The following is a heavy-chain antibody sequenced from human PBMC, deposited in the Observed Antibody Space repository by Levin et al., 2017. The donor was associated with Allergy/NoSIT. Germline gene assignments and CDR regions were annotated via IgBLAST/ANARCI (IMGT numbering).Heavy chain of an antibody. D-gene: IGHD3-22*01. CDR1: GFTFNDAW. Sequence: GGSLRLSCAASGFTFNDAWMGWVRQAPGRGLEWVGRIKSNADGGTTDYAAPVKGRFSISRDDSKNTVYLQMNSLRAEDTAMYYCTDGDHDSDYWGQGTLVTVSP. J-gene: IGHJ4*02. CDR3: TDGDHDSDY. V-gene: IGHV3-15*01. CDR2: IKSNADGGTT.